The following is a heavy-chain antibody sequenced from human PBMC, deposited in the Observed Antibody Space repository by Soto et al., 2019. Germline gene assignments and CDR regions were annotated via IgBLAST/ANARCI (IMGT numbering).Heavy chain of an antibody. CDR2: IYWNEDK. CDR1: AFSLSTNGVG. J-gene: IGHJ4*03. CDR3: VHTVMVRPITGESYFGC. V-gene: IGHV2-5*01. Sequence: SGRTLVNPTQTLTLTCTFSAFSLSTNGVGVGWIRQPPGKPLEWLAVIYWNEDKRYSRSLKSRLSITKDTSKNQVVLTISFIDPVYMATYSGVHTVMVRPITGESYFGCWGTGILGAVST. D-gene: IGHD3-3*01.